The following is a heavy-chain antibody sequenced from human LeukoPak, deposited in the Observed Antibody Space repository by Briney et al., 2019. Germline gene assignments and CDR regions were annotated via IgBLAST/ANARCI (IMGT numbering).Heavy chain of an antibody. CDR2: IYHSGST. Sequence: PSQTLSFTCAVSGGSISSGGYSWSWIRQPPGKGLEWIGYIYHSGSTYYNPSLKSRVTISVDRSTNQFSMKLSSVTAADTAVYYCARYQLVRENYGMDVWGQGTTVTVSS. D-gene: IGHD2-2*01. CDR3: ARYQLVRENYGMDV. CDR1: GGSISSGGYS. J-gene: IGHJ6*02. V-gene: IGHV4-30-2*01.